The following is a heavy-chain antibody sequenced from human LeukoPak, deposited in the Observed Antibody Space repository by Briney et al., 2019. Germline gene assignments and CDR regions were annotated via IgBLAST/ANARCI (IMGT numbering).Heavy chain of an antibody. Sequence: GGSLRLSCAASGFTFSSYAMHWVRQAPGKGLEWVAVISYDGSNKYYADSVKGRFTISRDNAKNSLYLQMNSLRAEDTAVYYCARDSFLGLLWFGESPYYFDYWGQGTLVTVSS. CDR1: GFTFSSYA. CDR3: ARDSFLGLLWFGESPYYFDY. D-gene: IGHD3-10*01. V-gene: IGHV3-30*04. CDR2: ISYDGSNK. J-gene: IGHJ4*02.